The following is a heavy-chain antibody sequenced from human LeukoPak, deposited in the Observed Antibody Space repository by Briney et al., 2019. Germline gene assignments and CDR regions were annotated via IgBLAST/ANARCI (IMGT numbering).Heavy chain of an antibody. CDR2: IYYSGST. CDR1: GGSISSSSYY. D-gene: IGHD2-2*01. Sequence: SETLPLTCTVSGGSISSSSYYWGWIRQPPGKGLEWIGSIYYSGSTYYNPSLKSRVTISVDTSKNQFSLKLSSVTAADTAVYYCARRGDIVVVPDAFDIWGQGTMVTVSS. J-gene: IGHJ3*02. V-gene: IGHV4-39*01. CDR3: ARRGDIVVVPDAFDI.